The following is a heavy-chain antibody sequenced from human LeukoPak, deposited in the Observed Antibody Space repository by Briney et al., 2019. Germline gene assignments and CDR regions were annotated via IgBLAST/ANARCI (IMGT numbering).Heavy chain of an antibody. V-gene: IGHV3-23*01. D-gene: IGHD6-6*01. Sequence: PGGSLRLSCAASGFTFSSYAMNWVRQVPGKGLEWVSVISDSGGSTYYADSVKGRFTISRDNSKNTLYLQMNGLRAEDTAVYFCTKAPGNIATRAVDYWGQGTLVTVSS. CDR1: GFTFSSYA. CDR3: TKAPGNIATRAVDY. CDR2: ISDSGGST. J-gene: IGHJ4*02.